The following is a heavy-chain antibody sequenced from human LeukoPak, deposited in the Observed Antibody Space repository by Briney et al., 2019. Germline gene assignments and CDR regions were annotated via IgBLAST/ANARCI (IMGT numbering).Heavy chain of an antibody. J-gene: IGHJ4*02. CDR2: IRYDGSNK. CDR1: GFTFSSYG. CDR3: AITPSRSFDY. Sequence: GGSLRLSCAASGFTFSSYGMHWVRQAPGKGLEWVAFIRYDGSNKYYADSVKGRFTISRDNSKNTLYLQMNSLRAEDTAVYYCAITPSRSFDYWGQGTLVTVSS. V-gene: IGHV3-30*02. D-gene: IGHD2-2*01.